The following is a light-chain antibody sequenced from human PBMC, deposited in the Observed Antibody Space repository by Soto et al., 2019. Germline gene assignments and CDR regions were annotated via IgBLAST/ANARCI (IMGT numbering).Light chain of an antibody. CDR2: EVT. V-gene: IGLV2-14*01. CDR1: TSDVGGYNY. CDR3: SSYTNINTRACV. Sequence: QSVLTQPASVSGSLGQSITISCTGTTSDVGGYNYVSWYQQHPGKAPILMIYEVTNRPSGVSNRFSGSKSGNTASLTISGLQVEDEAEYYCSSYTNINTRACVFGTGTKVTVL. J-gene: IGLJ1*01.